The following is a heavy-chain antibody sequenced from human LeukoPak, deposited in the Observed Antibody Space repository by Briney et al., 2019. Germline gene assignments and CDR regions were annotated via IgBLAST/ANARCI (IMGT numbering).Heavy chain of an antibody. CDR3: AREWYYCSSTSCYFYYGMDV. CDR2: IYHSGST. V-gene: IGHV4-4*02. J-gene: IGHJ6*04. Sequence: SDTLSLTCAVSGGSISSSNWWSWVRQPPGKGLEWIGEIYHSGSTNYNPSLKSRVTISVDKSKNQFSLKLSSVTAADTAVYYCAREWYYCSSTSCYFYYGMDVWGKGTTVTVSS. CDR1: GGSISSSNW. D-gene: IGHD2-2*01.